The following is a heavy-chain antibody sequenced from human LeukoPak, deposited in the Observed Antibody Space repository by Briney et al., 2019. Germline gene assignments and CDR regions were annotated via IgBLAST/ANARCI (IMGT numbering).Heavy chain of an antibody. D-gene: IGHD2-2*02. CDR2: IKQDGSEK. J-gene: IGHJ6*03. CDR1: GFTFSSYW. V-gene: IGHV3-7*01. CDR3: ARDIGDCSSLSCYNHYYYMDV. Sequence: GGSLRLSCAASGFTFSSYWMGWVRQAPGKGLEWVANIKQDGSEKYYVDSVKGRFTISRDNTKTSLYLQMNSLRDEDTAVYYCARDIGDCSSLSCYNHYYYMDVWGKGTTVTVSS.